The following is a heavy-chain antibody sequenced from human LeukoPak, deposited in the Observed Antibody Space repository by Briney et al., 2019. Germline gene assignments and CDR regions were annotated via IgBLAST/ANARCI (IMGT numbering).Heavy chain of an antibody. D-gene: IGHD6-6*01. CDR2: INPNSGGT. CDR3: VRVRARVYSSSSSWLDP. V-gene: IGHV1-2*02. CDR1: GYTFTGYY. Sequence: ASVKISCKASGYTFTGYYMHWVRQAPGQGLEWMGWINPNSGGTNYAQKFQGRVTMTTDTSINTAYMELSRLRSDDTAVYYCVRVRARVYSSSSSWLDPWGQGSLVTVSS. J-gene: IGHJ5*02.